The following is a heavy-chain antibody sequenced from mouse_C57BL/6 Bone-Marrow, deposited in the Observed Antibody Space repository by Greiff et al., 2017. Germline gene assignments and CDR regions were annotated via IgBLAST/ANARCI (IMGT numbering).Heavy chain of an antibody. J-gene: IGHJ3*01. D-gene: IGHD1-1*01. CDR1: GFTFSDFG. Sequence: EVKLMESGGGLVKPGGSLKLSCAASGFTFSDFGMHWVRQAPEKGLEWVAYISSGSSTIYYADTVKGRFTISRDNAKNTLFLQMTSLRSEDTAMYYCARNRYYGSRAWFAYWGQGTLVTVSA. CDR2: ISSGSSTI. V-gene: IGHV5-17*01. CDR3: ARNRYYGSRAWFAY.